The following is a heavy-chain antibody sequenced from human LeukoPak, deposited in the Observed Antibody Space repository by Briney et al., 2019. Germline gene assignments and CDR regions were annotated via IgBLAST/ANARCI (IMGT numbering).Heavy chain of an antibody. V-gene: IGHV1-69*04. CDR1: GGTFSSYA. D-gene: IGHD4-23*01. CDR3: ARMPDYGGTDY. CDR2: IIPIPGIA. Sequence: SVKVSCKASGGTFSSYAISWARQAPGQGLEWMGRIIPIPGIANYAQKFQGRVTITADKSTSTAYMELSSLRSEDTAVYYCARMPDYGGTDYWGQGTLVTVSS. J-gene: IGHJ4*02.